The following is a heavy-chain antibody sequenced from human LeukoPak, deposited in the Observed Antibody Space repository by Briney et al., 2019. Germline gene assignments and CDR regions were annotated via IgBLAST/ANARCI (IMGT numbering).Heavy chain of an antibody. CDR2: IYHSGST. Sequence: SETLSLTCTVSGGSISSGGYYWSWIRRPPGKGLEWIGYIYHSGSTYYDPSLKSRVTISVDRSKNQFSLKLSSVTAADTAVYYCATQGIVDYWGQGTLVTVSS. V-gene: IGHV4-30-2*01. CDR1: GGSISSGGYY. J-gene: IGHJ4*02. CDR3: ATQGIVDY. D-gene: IGHD2-21*01.